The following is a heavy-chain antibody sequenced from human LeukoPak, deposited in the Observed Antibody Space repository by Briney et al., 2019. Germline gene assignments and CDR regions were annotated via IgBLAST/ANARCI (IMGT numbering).Heavy chain of an antibody. J-gene: IGHJ6*02. D-gene: IGHD3-10*01. CDR2: ISAYNGNT. CDR3: ARESPTMVRGVGDYYYYGMDV. CDR1: GYTFTSYG. Sequence: ASVKVSCKASGYTFTSYGISWVRQAPGQGLEWMGWISAYNGNTNYAQKLQGRVTMTTDTSTSTAYVELRSLRSDDTAVYYCARESPTMVRGVGDYYYYGMDVWGQGTTVTVSS. V-gene: IGHV1-18*01.